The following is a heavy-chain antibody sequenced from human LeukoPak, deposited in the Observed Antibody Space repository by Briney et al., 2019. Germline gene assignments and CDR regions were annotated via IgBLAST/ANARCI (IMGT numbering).Heavy chain of an antibody. D-gene: IGHD3-22*01. CDR3: AKDFTVLYYDSSGYYRGAFDI. CDR2: ISGSGGST. J-gene: IGHJ3*02. Sequence: PGGSLRLSCAASGFTFSSYAMSWVRQAPGKWLEWVSAISGSGGSTYYADSVKGRFTISRDNPKNTLYLQMNSLRAEDTAVYYCAKDFTVLYYDSSGYYRGAFDIWGQGTMVTVSS. V-gene: IGHV3-23*01. CDR1: GFTFSSYA.